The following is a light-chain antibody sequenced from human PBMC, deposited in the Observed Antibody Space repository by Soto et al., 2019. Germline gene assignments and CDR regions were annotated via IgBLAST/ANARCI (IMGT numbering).Light chain of an antibody. CDR1: SSDVGGYNY. J-gene: IGLJ2*01. V-gene: IGLV2-14*01. CDR3: SSDTSSSIVV. CDR2: DVS. Sequence: QSALTQPASVSGSPGPSITISCTGTSSDVGGYNYVSWYQQHPGTAPKLMMYDVSNRPSGVSNRFSGSKSGNTASLTISGLQAEDEAEYYCSSDTSSSIVVFGGGTKLTVL.